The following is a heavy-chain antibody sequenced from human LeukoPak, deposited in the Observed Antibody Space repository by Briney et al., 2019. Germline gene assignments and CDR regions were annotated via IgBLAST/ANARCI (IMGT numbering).Heavy chain of an antibody. D-gene: IGHD3-10*01. CDR1: GFTFSSYS. CDR3: AICPSMVRGVINWFDP. Sequence: PGGSLRLSCAASGFTFSSYSMNWVRQAPGKGLEWVSSISSSSSYIYYADSVKGRFTISRDNAKNSLYLQMNSLRAEDTAVYYCAICPSMVRGVINWFDPWGQGTLVTVSS. V-gene: IGHV3-21*01. J-gene: IGHJ5*02. CDR2: ISSSSSYI.